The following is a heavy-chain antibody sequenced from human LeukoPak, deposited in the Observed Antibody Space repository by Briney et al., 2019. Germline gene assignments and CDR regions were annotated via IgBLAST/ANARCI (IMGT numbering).Heavy chain of an antibody. D-gene: IGHD3-10*01. CDR3: ARGKYYYGSGSYHPGLPADY. CDR1: GGSISSYY. Sequence: SETLSLTCTVSGGSISSYYWSWIRQPPGKGLEWIGYIYYSGSTNYNPSLKSRVAISVDTSKNQFSLKLSSVTAADTAVYYCARGKYYYGSGSYHPGLPADYWGQGTLVTVSS. CDR2: IYYSGST. V-gene: IGHV4-59*01. J-gene: IGHJ4*02.